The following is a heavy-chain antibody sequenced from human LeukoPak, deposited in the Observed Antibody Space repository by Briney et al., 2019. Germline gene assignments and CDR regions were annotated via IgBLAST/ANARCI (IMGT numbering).Heavy chain of an antibody. Sequence: GSLRLSCAASGFTFSSYSMNWVRQAPGKGLEWISYISDSGTTIYYADSVKGRFTISRDNAKNSLSLQMNSLRAEDTAVYYCAREDYEPPRGLDVWGQGTTVTVAS. J-gene: IGHJ6*02. CDR1: GFTFSSYS. V-gene: IGHV3-48*04. CDR2: ISDSGTTI. CDR3: AREDYEPPRGLDV. D-gene: IGHD3-16*01.